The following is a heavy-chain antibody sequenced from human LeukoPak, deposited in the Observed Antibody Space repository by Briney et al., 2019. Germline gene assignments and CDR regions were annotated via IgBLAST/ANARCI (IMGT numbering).Heavy chain of an antibody. D-gene: IGHD6-19*01. Sequence: PSETLSLTCVVSGGSISGYHWSWIRQPPGKGLEWIGYIYYKGITNYNPSLKSRVTISLDTSKSQFSLNLRSVTAADTAVYYCARDNPVAGNRGIDYWGQGTLVTVSS. J-gene: IGHJ4*02. CDR2: IYYKGIT. CDR1: GGSISGYH. V-gene: IGHV4-59*12. CDR3: ARDNPVAGNRGIDY.